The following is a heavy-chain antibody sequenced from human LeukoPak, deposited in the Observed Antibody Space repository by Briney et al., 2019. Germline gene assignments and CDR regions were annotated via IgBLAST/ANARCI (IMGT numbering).Heavy chain of an antibody. J-gene: IGHJ4*02. V-gene: IGHV1-69*13. Sequence: SVKVSCKASGGTFSSYAISWVRQAPGQGLEWMGGIIPIFGTANYAQKFQGRVTITADESTSTAYMELSSLRSEDTAVYYCARDHHCDGLAGKYYFDYWGQGTLVTVSS. CDR1: GGTFSSYA. CDR3: ARDHHCDGLAGKYYFDY. D-gene: IGHD3-10*01. CDR2: IIPIFGTA.